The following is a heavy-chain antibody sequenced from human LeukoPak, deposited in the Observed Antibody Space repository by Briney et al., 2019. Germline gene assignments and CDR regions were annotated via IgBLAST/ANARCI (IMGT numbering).Heavy chain of an antibody. CDR1: GGSLSNYN. D-gene: IGHD1-7*01. J-gene: IGHJ6*03. Sequence: SETLSLTCAVYGGSLSNYNWSWIRQPPGKGLEWIGEINDSGRTNYNPSLMSRVTVSVDTSKNQFSLRLTSVTATDTAVYYCARRWNYGRNYYIDVWGNGATVSVSS. CDR2: INDSGRT. CDR3: ARRWNYGRNYYIDV. V-gene: IGHV4-34*01.